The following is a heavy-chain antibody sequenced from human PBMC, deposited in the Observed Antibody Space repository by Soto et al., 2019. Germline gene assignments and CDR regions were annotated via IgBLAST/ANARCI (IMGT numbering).Heavy chain of an antibody. Sequence: ASVKVSCKASGGTFSSYAISWVRQAPGQGLEWMGGIIPIFGTANYAQKFQGRVTITADESTSTAYMELSSLRSEDTAVYYCAKGRGYSSGWYQLGDEPYFDYWGQGTLVTVSS. J-gene: IGHJ4*02. V-gene: IGHV1-69*13. CDR1: GGTFSSYA. D-gene: IGHD6-19*01. CDR2: IIPIFGTA. CDR3: AKGRGYSSGWYQLGDEPYFDY.